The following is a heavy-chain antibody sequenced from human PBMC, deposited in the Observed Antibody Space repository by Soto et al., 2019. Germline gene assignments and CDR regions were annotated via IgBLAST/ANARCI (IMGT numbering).Heavy chain of an antibody. CDR1: GFTSSRYS. D-gene: IGHD4-17*01. J-gene: IGHJ6*03. CDR2: ISSSSSYI. Sequence: EVQLVESGGGLVKHGGSLRLSCAASGFTSSRYSMNWVRQAPGKGLEWVSSISSSSSYIYYADSVKGRFTMSRDNANNSLYLQMNSLRAEDTAVYYCARDQEPGDSIYYHYDIEVWGKGSTVTDSS. CDR3: ARDQEPGDSIYYHYDIEV. V-gene: IGHV3-21*01.